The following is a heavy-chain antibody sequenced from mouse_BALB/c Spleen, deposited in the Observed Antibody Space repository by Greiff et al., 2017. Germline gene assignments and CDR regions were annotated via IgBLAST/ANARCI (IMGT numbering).Heavy chain of an antibody. CDR2: IDPENGDT. D-gene: IGHD2-1*01. J-gene: IGHJ4*01. Sequence: VQLQQSGAELVRSGASVKLSCTASGFNIKDYYMHWVKQRPEQGLEWIGWIDPENGDTEYAPKFQGKATMTADTSSNTAYLQLSSLTSEDTAVYYCARRLVYGNYVLAMDYWGQGTSVTVSS. CDR3: ARRLVYGNYVLAMDY. V-gene: IGHV14-4*02. CDR1: GFNIKDYY.